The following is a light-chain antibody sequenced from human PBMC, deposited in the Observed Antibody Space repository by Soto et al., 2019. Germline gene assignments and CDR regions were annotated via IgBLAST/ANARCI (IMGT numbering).Light chain of an antibody. CDR1: QSISSSY. CDR3: QHYGNSPPLT. CDR2: GAS. J-gene: IGKJ4*01. V-gene: IGKV3-20*01. Sequence: EIVLTQSPGTLSLSPGERATLSCRASQSISSSYLVWYQQKPGQAPRLLIYGASSRATGIPDRFGGSGSGTDFTLTISRLEPEDFAVYYCQHYGNSPPLTFGGGTKVEIK.